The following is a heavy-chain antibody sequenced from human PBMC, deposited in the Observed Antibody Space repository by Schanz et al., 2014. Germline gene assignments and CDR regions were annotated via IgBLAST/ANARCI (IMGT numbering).Heavy chain of an antibody. CDR1: GYTFSDYG. J-gene: IGHJ3*02. V-gene: IGHV1-18*01. Sequence: QVQLVQSGDEVKKPGASVKVSCKTSGYTFSDYGITWVRQAPGQGLEWVGWISPYTGNTHYFDKMEGRVTMTTDTSTSTAYMELSSLRYEDTALYYCARGTRPGTFDIWGQGTMVNVSS. CDR3: ARGTRPGTFDI. D-gene: IGHD2-2*01. CDR2: ISPYTGNT.